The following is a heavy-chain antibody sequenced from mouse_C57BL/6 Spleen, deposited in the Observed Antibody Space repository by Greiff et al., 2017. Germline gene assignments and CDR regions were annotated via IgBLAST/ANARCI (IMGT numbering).Heavy chain of an antibody. CDR1: GYTFTDYY. Sequence: EVQLQQSGPELVKPGASVKISCKASGYTFTDYYMNWVKQSHGKSLEWIGDINPNNGGTSNNQKFKGKAKLNVDKSSSTAYMELRSLASEASAVYYCARNGNYAYWGQGTSVTVSS. J-gene: IGHJ4*01. CDR3: ARNGNYAY. CDR2: INPNNGGT. V-gene: IGHV1-26*01. D-gene: IGHD2-1*01.